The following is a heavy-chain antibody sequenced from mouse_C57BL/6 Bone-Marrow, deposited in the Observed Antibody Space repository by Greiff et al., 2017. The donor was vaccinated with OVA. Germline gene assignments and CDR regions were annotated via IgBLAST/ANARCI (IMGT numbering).Heavy chain of an antibody. CDR2: IYYSGTI. Sequence: VQLQQSGPGLVKPSQTVFLTCTVTGISITTGNYRWSWIRQFPGNKLEWIGYIYYSGTITYNPSLTSRTTITRDTPKNQFFLEMNSLTAEDTATYYCARGYYRYYYAMDYWGQGTSVTVSS. V-gene: IGHV3-5*01. J-gene: IGHJ4*01. CDR1: GISITTGNYR. CDR3: ARGYYRYYYAMDY. D-gene: IGHD2-12*01.